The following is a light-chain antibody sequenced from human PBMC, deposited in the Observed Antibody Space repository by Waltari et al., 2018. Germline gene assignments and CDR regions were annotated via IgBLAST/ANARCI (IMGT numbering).Light chain of an antibody. J-gene: IGLJ2*01. Sequence: QSVLPQPASVSGSPGQPTTIPCPVTNIDIGSYSSVSWYQQYPGKAPKLIIYDLTYRPSGVSTRFSGSKSGNTASLTISGLQADDEADYFCSSYTGRGTVIFGRGTMVTVL. CDR2: DLT. CDR1: NIDIGSYSS. CDR3: SSYTGRGTVI. V-gene: IGLV2-14*01.